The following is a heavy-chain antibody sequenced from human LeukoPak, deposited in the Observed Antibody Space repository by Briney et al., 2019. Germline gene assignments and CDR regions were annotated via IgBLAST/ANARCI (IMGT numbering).Heavy chain of an antibody. V-gene: IGHV3-30*02. Sequence: GGSLRLSCAASGFTFSSYGMHWVRQAPGKGLEWVAFIRYDGSNKYYADSVKGRFTISRDNAKNSLLLQMNSLRAEDTAVYYCARPQVNDYGDCGIWGQGTMVAVSS. D-gene: IGHD4-17*01. CDR3: ARPQVNDYGDCGI. J-gene: IGHJ3*02. CDR2: IRYDGSNK. CDR1: GFTFSSYG.